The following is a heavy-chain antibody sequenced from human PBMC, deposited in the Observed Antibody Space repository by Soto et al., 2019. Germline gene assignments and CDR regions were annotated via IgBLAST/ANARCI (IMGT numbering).Heavy chain of an antibody. CDR1: EFSLSTSGVA. CDR2: IYWDDDK. D-gene: IGHD3-10*01. J-gene: IGHJ4*02. V-gene: IGHV2-5*02. CDR3: TRGVPFDY. Sequence: QITLKESGPTLLKPTETLTLTCTFSEFSLSTSGVAVGWIRQPPGKALEWLALIYWDDDKRYSPSLKSRLTITKDTSKNQVVLTMTNMDPADTATYYCTRGVPFDYWGQGTLVTVSS.